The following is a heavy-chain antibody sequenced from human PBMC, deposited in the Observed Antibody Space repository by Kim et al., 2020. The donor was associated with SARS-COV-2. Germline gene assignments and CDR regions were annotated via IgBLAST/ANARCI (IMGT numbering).Heavy chain of an antibody. D-gene: IGHD3-22*01. CDR1: GFTFSSYA. CDR2: ISGSGGNT. V-gene: IGHV3-23*01. J-gene: IGHJ4*02. Sequence: VSLRLSCAASGFTFSSYAMSWVRQAPGKGLEWVSAISGSGGNTYYADSVKGRFTISRDNSKNTLYLQMNSLRAEDTAVYYCAKDEFTMIAVVIPAYFDCWGQGTLVTVSS. CDR3: AKDEFTMIAVVIPAYFDC.